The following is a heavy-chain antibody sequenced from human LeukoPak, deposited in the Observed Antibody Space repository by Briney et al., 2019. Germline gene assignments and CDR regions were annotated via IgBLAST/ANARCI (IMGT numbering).Heavy chain of an antibody. CDR1: GGTFSSYA. D-gene: IGHD4-17*01. V-gene: IGHV1-69*13. CDR2: IIPIFGTA. J-gene: IGHJ4*02. Sequence: EASVKVSCKDPGGTFSSYAISWVRQAPGQGLEWMGGIIPIFGTANYAQKFQGRVTITADESTSTAYMELSSLRSEDTAVSYCARGYGDYVFYFDYWGQGTLVTVSS. CDR3: ARGYGDYVFYFDY.